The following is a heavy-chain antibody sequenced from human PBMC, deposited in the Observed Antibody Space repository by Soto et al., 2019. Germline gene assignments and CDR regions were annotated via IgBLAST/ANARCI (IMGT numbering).Heavy chain of an antibody. CDR2: IIPIFGTA. V-gene: IGHV1-69*14. CDR1: GGTFSSYA. Sequence: QVQLVQSGAEVKKPGSSVKFSCKASGGTFSSYAISWVRQAPGQGLEWMGGIIPIFGTANYAQKFQGRVTITADKSTSTADMELSSLRSEDTAVYYCAREYYYDSSGYYDYWGQGTLVTVSS. D-gene: IGHD3-22*01. CDR3: AREYYYDSSGYYDY. J-gene: IGHJ4*02.